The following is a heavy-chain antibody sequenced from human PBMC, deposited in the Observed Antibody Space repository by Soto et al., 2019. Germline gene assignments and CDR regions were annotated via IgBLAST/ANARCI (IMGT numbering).Heavy chain of an antibody. Sequence: QVQLQESGPGLVKPAQTLFLTCTVSGGSISSGDYYWSWISQPPGKGLEWIGYIYYSGSTYYNPSLKSRVTISVVTSKNQFSLKLSSVTAADTAVYYGAREARYCSSTSCRKDAFDIWGQGTMVTVSS. J-gene: IGHJ3*02. V-gene: IGHV4-30-4*01. CDR1: GGSISSGDYY. CDR3: AREARYCSSTSCRKDAFDI. CDR2: IYYSGST. D-gene: IGHD2-2*01.